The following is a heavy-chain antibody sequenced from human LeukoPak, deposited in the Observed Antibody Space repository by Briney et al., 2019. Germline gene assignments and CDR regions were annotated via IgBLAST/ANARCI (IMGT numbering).Heavy chain of an antibody. CDR2: INPNSGDT. CDR3: ARRFYYAMDV. D-gene: IGHD3-16*01. Sequence: GASVKVSCKASGCSFTGYFMQWVRQAPGQGLEWMGWINPNSGDTSYAQKFQGRVTMTRDTSISTAYMELSRLRSDDAAVYYCARRFYYAMDVWGQGTTVTVSS. V-gene: IGHV1-2*02. CDR1: GCSFTGYF. J-gene: IGHJ6*02.